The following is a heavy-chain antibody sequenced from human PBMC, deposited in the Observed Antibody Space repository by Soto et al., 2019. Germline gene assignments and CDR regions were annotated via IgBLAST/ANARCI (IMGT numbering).Heavy chain of an antibody. CDR2: IYSGGTT. J-gene: IGHJ4*02. CDR3: ARDSWVGFDC. CDR1: GFTVSSNY. Sequence: EVPLVESGGGLIQPGGSLRLSCAVSGFTVSSNYMSWVRQAPGKGLEWVSVIYSGGTTYYADSVKGRCTISRDNSENTLYLQMNSLGAEETAVYYGARDSWVGFDCWGQGNLVTVSS. V-gene: IGHV3-53*01. D-gene: IGHD2-15*01.